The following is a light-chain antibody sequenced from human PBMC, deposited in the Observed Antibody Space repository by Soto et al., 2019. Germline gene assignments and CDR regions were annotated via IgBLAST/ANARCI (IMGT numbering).Light chain of an antibody. CDR1: SSDVGRYNY. Sequence: QSALAQPASVSGSPLQSITISCTGTSSDVGRYNYVSWFQQHPGKAPKLLIYDVSNWPSGVSDRFSGSKSGNTASLTISGLQAEDEADYYCSSFTTSSTFVFGTGTKVTV. CDR2: DVS. CDR3: SSFTTSSTFV. J-gene: IGLJ1*01. V-gene: IGLV2-14*01.